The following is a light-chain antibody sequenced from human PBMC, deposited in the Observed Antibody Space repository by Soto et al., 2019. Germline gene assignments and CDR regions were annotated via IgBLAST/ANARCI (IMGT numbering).Light chain of an antibody. Sequence: QSALTQPASVSGSPGQSITISCTGTSSDIDAYNYVSWYQQHPGKAPKLMIYDVSNRPSGISNRFSSSKSGNTASLTISGLQAEDEADYYCGSYTTSSNYVFGTGTKVTVL. CDR3: GSYTTSSNYV. CDR2: DVS. V-gene: IGLV2-14*01. J-gene: IGLJ1*01. CDR1: SSDIDAYNY.